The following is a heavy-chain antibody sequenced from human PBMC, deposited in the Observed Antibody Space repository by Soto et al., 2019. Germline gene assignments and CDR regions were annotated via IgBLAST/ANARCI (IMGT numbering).Heavy chain of an antibody. J-gene: IGHJ6*02. CDR3: ARDPYHVLMVNAPNRYGMDV. D-gene: IGHD2-8*01. CDR2: ISTYNGNT. V-gene: IGHV1-18*01. Sequence: QVQLVQSGAEVKKPGASVKVSCKASGYTFTTYDISWVRQAPGQGLEWMGRISTYNGNTNYPQSLQGRLTMTTDTPTTTAYMELRSLRSDDTAVYYCARDPYHVLMVNAPNRYGMDVLGQGTTVTVSS. CDR1: GYTFTTYD.